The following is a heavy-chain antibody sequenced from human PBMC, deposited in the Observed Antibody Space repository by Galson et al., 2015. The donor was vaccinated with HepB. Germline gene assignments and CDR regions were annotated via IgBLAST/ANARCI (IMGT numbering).Heavy chain of an antibody. CDR3: AKEAFDSSGHYFEYFDS. J-gene: IGHJ4*02. V-gene: IGHV3-9*01. CDR1: GFTFDDYA. Sequence: SLRLSCAASGFTFDDYAMHWVRQTPGRGLEWVSYITWNGYSVGYADSVKGRFTVSRDNAKNSLYLQMNSLRVEDTAFYYCAKEAFDSSGHYFEYFDSWGQGTLVTVSS. CDR2: ITWNGYSV. D-gene: IGHD3-22*01.